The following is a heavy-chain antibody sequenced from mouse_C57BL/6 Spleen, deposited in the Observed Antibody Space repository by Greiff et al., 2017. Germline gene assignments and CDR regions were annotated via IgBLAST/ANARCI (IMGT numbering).Heavy chain of an antibody. J-gene: IGHJ3*01. D-gene: IGHD3-2*02. CDR2: IYPGDGDT. Sequence: VQLQQSGPELVKPGASVKISCKASGYAFNSSWMNWVKQRPGKGLEWIGRIYPGDGDTNYNGKFKGKATLTADKSSSTAYMQLSSLTSEDSAVYYCARDSSGYGPYWGQGTLVTVSA. CDR3: ARDSSGYGPY. V-gene: IGHV1-82*01. CDR1: GYAFNSSW.